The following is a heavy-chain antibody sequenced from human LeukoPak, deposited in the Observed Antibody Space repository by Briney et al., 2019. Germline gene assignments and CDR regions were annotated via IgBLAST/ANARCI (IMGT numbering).Heavy chain of an antibody. D-gene: IGHD1-26*01. J-gene: IGHJ4*02. CDR1: GFTVSNHY. CDR3: ARGLGATDFDY. V-gene: IGHV3-53*01. CDR2: IYSGGST. Sequence: GGSLRLSCAASGFTVSNHYMSWVRQAPGKGLEWVSLIYSGGSTYYADSVKGRFTISRDNSKNTLYLQMNSLRAEDTAVYYCARGLGATDFDYWGQGTLVTVSS.